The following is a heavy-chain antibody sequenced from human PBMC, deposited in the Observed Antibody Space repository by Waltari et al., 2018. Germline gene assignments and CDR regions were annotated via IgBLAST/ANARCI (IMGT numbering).Heavy chain of an antibody. CDR2: TRNKANSYTT. Sequence: EVQLVESGGGLVQPGGSLRLSCAASGFTFSDHHMDCLLSPPGTGLEWVGRTRNKANSYTTEYAASVKGRFTISRDDSKNSLYLQMNSLKTEDTAVYYCARDLPYYDFLSGVGGGYFDPWGQGTLVTVSS. D-gene: IGHD3-3*01. CDR1: GFTFSDHH. V-gene: IGHV3-72*01. J-gene: IGHJ5*02. CDR3: ARDLPYYDFLSGVGGGYFDP.